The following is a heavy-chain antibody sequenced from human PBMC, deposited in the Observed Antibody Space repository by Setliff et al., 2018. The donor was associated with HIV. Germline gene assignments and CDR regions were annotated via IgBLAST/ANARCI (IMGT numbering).Heavy chain of an antibody. D-gene: IGHD3-22*01. CDR3: ARDRLTYYFDY. V-gene: IGHV4-4*07. CDR1: GGSFSTYY. Sequence: SETLSLTCTVSGGSFSTYYWSWIRQPAGEGLEYIGRVHSTGTTNYNPSLKSRVTMSVDTSKNQFSLKLSSVTAADTAVYYCARDRLTYYFDYWGQGILVTVSS. CDR2: VHSTGTT. J-gene: IGHJ4*02.